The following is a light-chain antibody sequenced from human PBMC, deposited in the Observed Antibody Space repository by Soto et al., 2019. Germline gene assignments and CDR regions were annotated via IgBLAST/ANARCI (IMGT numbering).Light chain of an antibody. CDR2: EVS. Sequence: ALTQPPSASGSPGQSVTISCTGTSSDVGGYNYVSWYQQHPGKAPKLMIYEVSKRPSGVPDRFSGFKSGNTASLTVSGLQAEDEADYYCSSYAGSNNLVFGGGTKVTVL. V-gene: IGLV2-8*01. CDR3: SSYAGSNNLV. CDR1: SSDVGGYNY. J-gene: IGLJ3*02.